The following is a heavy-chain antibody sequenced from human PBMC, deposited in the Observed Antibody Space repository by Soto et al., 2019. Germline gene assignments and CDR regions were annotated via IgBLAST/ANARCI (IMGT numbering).Heavy chain of an antibody. J-gene: IGHJ4*02. CDR2: ISYDGSNK. CDR1: GFTFSRYT. Sequence: HPGGALRLSCAASGFTFSRYTMHWVRQAPGKGLEWVALISYDGSNKYYADSVKGRFTISRDNSKNTLYLQMNSLRAEDTAVYYCAKILRDGYNYGPFDYWGQGTLVTVSS. D-gene: IGHD5-12*01. V-gene: IGHV3-30*18. CDR3: AKILRDGYNYGPFDY.